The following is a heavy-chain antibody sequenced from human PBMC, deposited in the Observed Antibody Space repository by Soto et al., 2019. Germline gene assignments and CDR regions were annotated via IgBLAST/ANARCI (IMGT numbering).Heavy chain of an antibody. D-gene: IGHD3-3*01. CDR2: ISAYNGNT. CDR1: GYSFTSYG. V-gene: IGHV1-18*01. Sequence: ASVNLSCKASGYSFTSYGISWVRQAPGQGLEWMGWISAYNGNTNYAQKLQGRVTMTTDTSTSTAYMELRSLRSDDTAVYYCARGSYYDFWSGYYGDNWFDPWGQGTLVTVSS. CDR3: ARGSYYDFWSGYYGDNWFDP. J-gene: IGHJ5*02.